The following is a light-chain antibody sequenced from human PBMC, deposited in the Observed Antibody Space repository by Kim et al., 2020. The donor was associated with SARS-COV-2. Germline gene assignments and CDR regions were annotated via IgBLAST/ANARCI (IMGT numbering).Light chain of an antibody. CDR2: DNN. CDR3: ATWDSSLSVGV. CDR1: NF. V-gene: IGLV1-51*01. J-gene: IGLJ2*01. Sequence: NFVSWYHQLPGTAPKLLIYDNNNRPSWIPDRFSGSKSGTSATLDIAGLQTGDEGDYYCATWDSSLSVGVFGGGTQLTVL.